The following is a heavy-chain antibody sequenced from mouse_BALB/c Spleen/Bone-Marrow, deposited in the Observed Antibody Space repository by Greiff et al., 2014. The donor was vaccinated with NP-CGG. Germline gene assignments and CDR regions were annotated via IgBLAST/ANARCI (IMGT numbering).Heavy chain of an antibody. Sequence: VKLMESGAELVKPGASVKLSCKASGYTFTSYWMHWVKQRPGQGLDWIGEINPSNGRTNYNEKFRSKATLTVDKSSSTAYMQLSSLTSEDSAVYYCARRYYGSCYLLDYWGQGTTLTVSS. D-gene: IGHD1-1*01. J-gene: IGHJ2*01. CDR1: GYTFTSYW. CDR2: INPSNGRT. CDR3: ARRYYGSCYLLDY. V-gene: IGHV1S81*02.